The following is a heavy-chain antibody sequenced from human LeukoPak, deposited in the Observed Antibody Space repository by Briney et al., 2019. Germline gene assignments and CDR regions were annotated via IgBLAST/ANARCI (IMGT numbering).Heavy chain of an antibody. CDR1: GFTFSSYE. J-gene: IGHJ4*02. Sequence: PGGSLRLSCAASGFTFSSYEMNWVRQAPGKGLEWISHISTSGSTIYYADSVKGRFTISRDNAKNTLYLQMNSLRAEDTGVYYCVSYNWNYPDYWGQGTLVTVSS. D-gene: IGHD1-7*01. CDR2: ISTSGSTI. CDR3: VSYNWNYPDY. V-gene: IGHV3-48*03.